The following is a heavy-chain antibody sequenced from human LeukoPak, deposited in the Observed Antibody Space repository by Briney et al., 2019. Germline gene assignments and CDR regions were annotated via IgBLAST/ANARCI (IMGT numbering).Heavy chain of an antibody. CDR2: IIPIFGTA. CDR3: ARLGEYSDAFDI. V-gene: IGHV1-69*13. J-gene: IGHJ3*02. CDR1: GGTFSSYA. Sequence: ASVKVSCKASGGTFSSYAISWVRQAPGQGLEWMGGIIPIFGTANYAQKFQGRVTITADESTSTAYMELSSLRSEDTAVYYCARLGEYSDAFDIWGQGTMVTVSS. D-gene: IGHD3-10*01.